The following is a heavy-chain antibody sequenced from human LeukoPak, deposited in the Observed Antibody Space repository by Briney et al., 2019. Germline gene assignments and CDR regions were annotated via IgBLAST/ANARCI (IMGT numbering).Heavy chain of an antibody. CDR2: ISSDGNDK. J-gene: IGHJ4*02. CDR1: GVTFSSYG. D-gene: IGHD2-21*02. V-gene: IGHV3-30*03. Sequence: GGSLRLSCAASGVTFSSYGMHWVRQAPGKGLEWVALISSDGNDKLYGDSVKGRFTISRDDSKSTLYLQMNSLRAEDTAVYYCARDGEAYCGGDCYEFDYWGQGTLVTVSS. CDR3: ARDGEAYCGGDCYEFDY.